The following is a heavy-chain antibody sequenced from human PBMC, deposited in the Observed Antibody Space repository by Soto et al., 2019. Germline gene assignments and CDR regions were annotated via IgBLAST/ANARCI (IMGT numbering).Heavy chain of an antibody. Sequence: QVQLVGSGGGVVQPGRSLRVSCAASGFTFSVYGKHWVRQAPGKGLEWVAIMSYDGTTEYYADSVKGRFTISRDNSRYTLYLQMNNLRAEDTAVYYCARSGDTNPYYYHALDVWGRGTTVTVSS. CDR1: GFTFSVYG. V-gene: IGHV3-33*03. CDR2: MSYDGTTE. CDR3: ARSGDTNPYYYHALDV. D-gene: IGHD3-10*01. J-gene: IGHJ6*02.